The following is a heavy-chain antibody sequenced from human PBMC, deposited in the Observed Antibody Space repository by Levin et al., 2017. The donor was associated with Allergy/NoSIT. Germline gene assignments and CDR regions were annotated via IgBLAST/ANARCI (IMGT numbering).Heavy chain of an antibody. D-gene: IGHD3-10*01. Sequence: GESLKISCKASGYTFTGYYMHWVRQAPGQGLEWMGWINPNSGGTNYAQKFQGRVTMTRDTSISTAYMELSRLRSDDTAVYYCARAMVRGKAVDYWGQGTLVTVSS. CDR2: INPNSGGT. V-gene: IGHV1-2*02. J-gene: IGHJ4*02. CDR1: GYTFTGYY. CDR3: ARAMVRGKAVDY.